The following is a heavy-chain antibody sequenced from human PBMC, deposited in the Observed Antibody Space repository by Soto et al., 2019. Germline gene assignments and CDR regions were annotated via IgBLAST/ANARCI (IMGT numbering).Heavy chain of an antibody. J-gene: IGHJ3*02. Sequence: PSETLSLTCTVSGGSISSYYWIWVRQPEGQGLEWIGPIYTTDTTNYNPPLKSPVTMSVDTSKNQFSLTMSSVKAVYSAVYYCSSTNWGNTEGHSCDFDIWGQGKMVTVSS. CDR1: GGSISSYY. D-gene: IGHD3-16*01. CDR3: SSTNWGNTEGHSCDFDI. CDR2: IYTTDTT. V-gene: IGHV4-4*07.